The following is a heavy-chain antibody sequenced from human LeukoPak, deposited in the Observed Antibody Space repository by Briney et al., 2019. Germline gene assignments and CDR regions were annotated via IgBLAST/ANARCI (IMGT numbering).Heavy chain of an antibody. Sequence: PGGSLRLSCAASGFTFSDYYMSWIRQAPGKGLEWVSYISSSGSTIYYADSVKGRFTISRDNAKNSLYLQMNSLRAEDTAVYYCARDRRYCSSTSCPSAALDIWGQGTMVTVSS. CDR3: ARDRRYCSSTSCPSAALDI. J-gene: IGHJ3*02. V-gene: IGHV3-11*04. D-gene: IGHD2-2*01. CDR2: ISSSGSTI. CDR1: GFTFSDYY.